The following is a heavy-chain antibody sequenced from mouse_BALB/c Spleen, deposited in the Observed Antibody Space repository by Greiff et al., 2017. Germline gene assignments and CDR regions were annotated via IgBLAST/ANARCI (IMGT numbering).Heavy chain of an antibody. CDR3: ARVDYYGSSPFAY. Sequence: VQLVESGAELVRPGSSVKISCKASGYAFSSYWMNWVKQRPGQGLEWIGQIYPGDGDTNYNGKFKGKATLTADKSSSTAYMQLSSLTSEDSAVYFCARVDYYGSSPFAYWGQGTLVTVSA. CDR2: IYPGDGDT. V-gene: IGHV1-80*01. J-gene: IGHJ3*01. CDR1: GYAFSSYW. D-gene: IGHD1-1*01.